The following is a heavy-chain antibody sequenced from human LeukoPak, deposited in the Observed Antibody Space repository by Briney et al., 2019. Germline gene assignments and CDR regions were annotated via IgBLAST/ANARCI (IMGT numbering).Heavy chain of an antibody. V-gene: IGHV3-30*03. CDR1: GFTFSSYG. Sequence: GGSLRLSCAASGFTFSSYGMHWVRQAPGKGLEWVAVISYDGSNTYYADSVKGRFTISRDNSKNTLYLQMNSLRAEDTAVYYCARPYVNYADDYWGQGTLVTVSS. J-gene: IGHJ4*02. CDR3: ARPYVNYADDY. CDR2: ISYDGSNT. D-gene: IGHD2-2*01.